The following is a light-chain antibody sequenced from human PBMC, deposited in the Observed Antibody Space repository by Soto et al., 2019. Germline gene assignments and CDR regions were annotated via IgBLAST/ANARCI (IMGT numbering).Light chain of an antibody. CDR1: QSVSSY. J-gene: IGKJ1*01. CDR3: QQRSNWPPTT. Sequence: TQSPATLSLSPGERVTLSCRASQSVSSYLAWYQQKPGQAPRLLIYDASNRATGIPARFSGSGSGTDFTLTISSLEPEDFAVYYCQQRSNWPPTTFGQGTKVDIK. V-gene: IGKV3-11*01. CDR2: DAS.